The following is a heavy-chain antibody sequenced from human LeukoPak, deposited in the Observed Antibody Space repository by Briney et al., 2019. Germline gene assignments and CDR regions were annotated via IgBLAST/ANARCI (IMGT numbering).Heavy chain of an antibody. D-gene: IGHD4/OR15-4a*01. V-gene: IGHV3-21*01. Sequence: EGSLRLSCAASGFTFSSYSMNWVRQAPGKGLEWVSAISSSSSYIYYADSVKGRFTISRDNAKNSLYLQMNSLRAEDTAVYYCARTPLYGGSFDYWGQGTLVTVSS. J-gene: IGHJ4*02. CDR2: ISSSSSYI. CDR1: GFTFSSYS. CDR3: ARTPLYGGSFDY.